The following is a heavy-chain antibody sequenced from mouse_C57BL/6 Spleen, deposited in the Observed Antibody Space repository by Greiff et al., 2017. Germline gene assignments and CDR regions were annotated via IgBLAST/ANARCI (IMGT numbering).Heavy chain of an antibody. Sequence: QVQLQQPGAELVRPGSSVKLSCKASGYTFTSYWMHWVKQRPIQGLEWIGNIDPSDSETHYNQKFKDKATLTVDKSSSTAYMQLSSLTSEDSAVYYCARSGGYYGGDYWGQGTSVTVSS. J-gene: IGHJ4*01. CDR1: GYTFTSYW. D-gene: IGHD2-3*01. V-gene: IGHV1-52*01. CDR3: ARSGGYYGGDY. CDR2: IDPSDSET.